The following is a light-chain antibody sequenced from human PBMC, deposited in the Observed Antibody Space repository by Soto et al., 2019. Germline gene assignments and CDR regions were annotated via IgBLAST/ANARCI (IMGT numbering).Light chain of an antibody. CDR1: QSVSTY. J-gene: IGKJ4*01. CDR2: DAS. Sequence: EIVLTQSPATLSLSPGERATLSCRASQSVSTYLAWYQQKPGQTPRLLIYDASNRATGIPARFSGSRSGTDFTLTISSLEPEDFAVYYCQQGSIWPLTFGGGTKVEIK. V-gene: IGKV3-11*01. CDR3: QQGSIWPLT.